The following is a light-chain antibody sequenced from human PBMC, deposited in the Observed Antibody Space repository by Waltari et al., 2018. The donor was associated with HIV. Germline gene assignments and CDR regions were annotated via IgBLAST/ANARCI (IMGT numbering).Light chain of an antibody. Sequence: QAGLTQPPSVSKALRQTATLTCTGNSSNVGNQGAAWLQQHQGHPPKLLSYRNNNRPSGISERFSASRSGNIASLNITGLQPEEESDYYGSAWDSSLGEWVFGGGTKLTVL. CDR3: SAWDSSLGEWV. V-gene: IGLV10-54*04. CDR2: RNN. CDR1: SSNVGNQG. J-gene: IGLJ2*01.